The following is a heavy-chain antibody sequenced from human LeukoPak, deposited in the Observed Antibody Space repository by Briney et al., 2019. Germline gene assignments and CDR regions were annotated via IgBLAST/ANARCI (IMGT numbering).Heavy chain of an antibody. CDR2: IYYSGST. D-gene: IGHD1-1*01. J-gene: IGHJ4*02. Sequence: PSETLSLTCAVYGGSFSGYYWSWIRQPPGKGLEWIGSIYYSGSTYYNPSLKSRVTISVDTSKNQFSLKLSSVTAADTAVYYCARVGTWPSYYFDYWGQGTLVTVSP. V-gene: IGHV4-34*01. CDR3: ARVGTWPSYYFDY. CDR1: GGSFSGYY.